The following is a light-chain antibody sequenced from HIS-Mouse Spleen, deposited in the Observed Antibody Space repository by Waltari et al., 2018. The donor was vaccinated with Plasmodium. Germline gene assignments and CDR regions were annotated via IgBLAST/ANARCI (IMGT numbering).Light chain of an antibody. CDR1: NLGSTN. CDR2: RDS. V-gene: IGLV3-9*01. Sequence: SYELTQPLSVSVALGQTARITCGGTNLGSTNVKRYQQKPGQAPVLVIHRDSNRPSGIPERFSGSNSGNTATLTISRAQAGDEADYYCQVWDSSTVVFGGGTKLTVL. CDR3: QVWDSSTVV. J-gene: IGLJ2*01.